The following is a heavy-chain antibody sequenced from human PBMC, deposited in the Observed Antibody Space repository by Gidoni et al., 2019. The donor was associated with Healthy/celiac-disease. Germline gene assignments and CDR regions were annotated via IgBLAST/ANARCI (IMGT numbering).Heavy chain of an antibody. V-gene: IGHV1-69*01. J-gene: IGHJ3*02. CDR1: GGTFSSYA. Sequence: QVQLVQSGAEVKKPGSSVKVSCMASGGTFSSYAIGWLRQAPGQGLEWMGGIIPIFGTANYAQKFQGRVTITADESTSTAYMELSSLRSEDTAVYYCARDLELLKWNAFDIWGQGTMVTVSS. CDR2: IIPIFGTA. D-gene: IGHD3-10*01. CDR3: ARDLELLKWNAFDI.